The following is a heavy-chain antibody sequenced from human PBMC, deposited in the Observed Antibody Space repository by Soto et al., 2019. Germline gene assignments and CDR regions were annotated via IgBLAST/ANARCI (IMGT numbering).Heavy chain of an antibody. CDR1: GGSISSGGYY. D-gene: IGHD2-21*02. CDR3: ARVLVVTAILEPTYYFDY. V-gene: IGHV4-31*03. Sequence: SETLSLTCTVSGGSISSGGYYWSWIRQHPGKGLEWIGYIYYSGSTYYNPSLKSRVTISVDTSKNQFSLKLSSVTAAETAVYYCARVLVVTAILEPTYYFDYWGQGTLVTVSS. CDR2: IYYSGST. J-gene: IGHJ4*02.